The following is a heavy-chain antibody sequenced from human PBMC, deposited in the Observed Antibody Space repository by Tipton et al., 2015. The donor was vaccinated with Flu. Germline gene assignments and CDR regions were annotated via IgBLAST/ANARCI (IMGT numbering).Heavy chain of an antibody. D-gene: IGHD3-9*01. CDR3: ARDKTNVLRYFEAGMDV. CDR1: GFTFSNFA. CDR2: VWYDGTNE. Sequence: SGFTFSNFAMHWVRQAPGKGLEWVAGVWYDGTNEYYADSVKGRFTISRDNSKNTLYLQMNSLRAEDTAVYYCARDKTNVLRYFEAGMDVWGQGTTVTVSS. V-gene: IGHV3-33*01. J-gene: IGHJ6*02.